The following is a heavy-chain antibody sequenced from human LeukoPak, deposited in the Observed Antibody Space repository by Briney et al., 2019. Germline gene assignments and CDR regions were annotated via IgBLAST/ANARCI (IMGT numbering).Heavy chain of an antibody. CDR3: ARSGFGDFQEERFDP. D-gene: IGHD3-10*01. CDR2: IYPGDSDT. V-gene: IGHV5-51*01. CDR1: GYSFTSYW. J-gene: IGHJ5*02. Sequence: GESLKTSCKGSGYSFTSYWIGWVRQMPGKGLEWMGIIYPGDSDTRYSPSFQGQVTISADKSISTAYLQWSSLKASDTAMYYCARSGFGDFQEERFDPWGQGTLVTVSS.